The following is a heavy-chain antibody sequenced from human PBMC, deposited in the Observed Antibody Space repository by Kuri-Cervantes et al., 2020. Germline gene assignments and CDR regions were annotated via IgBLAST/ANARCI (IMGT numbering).Heavy chain of an antibody. CDR1: GFTFSSYW. CDR3: ARDDRIAAAGNDAFDI. CDR2: INSDGSST. J-gene: IGHJ3*02. D-gene: IGHD6-13*01. Sequence: ETLSLTCAASGFTFSSYWMHWVRQAPGKGLVWVSRINSDGSSTSYADSVKGRFTISRDNAKNSLYLQMNSLRAEDTAVYYCARDDRIAAAGNDAFDIWGQGTMVTVSS. V-gene: IGHV3-74*01.